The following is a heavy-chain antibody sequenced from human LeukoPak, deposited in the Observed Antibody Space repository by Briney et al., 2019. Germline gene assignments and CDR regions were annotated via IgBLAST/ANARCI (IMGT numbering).Heavy chain of an antibody. V-gene: IGHV3-74*01. CDR3: ARGGPVKSIYGPHWYDP. J-gene: IGHJ5*02. Sequence: GGSLRLSCAATGFTFSSYWLHWVRHAPGKGLTWVSRINTDGSRINYADSVKGRFTSSRDNAKNTPYLQMNSRRVEDTAVYFCARGGPVKSIYGPHWYDPWGQGTQVTVSS. D-gene: IGHD4-17*01. CDR1: GFTFSSYW. CDR2: INTDGSRI.